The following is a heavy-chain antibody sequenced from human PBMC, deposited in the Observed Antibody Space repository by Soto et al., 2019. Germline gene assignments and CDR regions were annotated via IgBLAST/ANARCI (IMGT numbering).Heavy chain of an antibody. CDR1: GFTFSDYY. D-gene: IGHD5-12*01. CDR2: ISSSGSTV. V-gene: IGHV3-11*01. CDR3: ALEGPTIFCGMDV. J-gene: IGHJ6*02. Sequence: PGGSLRLSCAASGFTFSDYYMSWIRQAPGKGLEWVSYISSSGSTVYYADSVKGRFTISRDNAKNSLYLQMNSLRAEDTAVYYCALEGPTIFCGMDVWGQGTTVTVSS.